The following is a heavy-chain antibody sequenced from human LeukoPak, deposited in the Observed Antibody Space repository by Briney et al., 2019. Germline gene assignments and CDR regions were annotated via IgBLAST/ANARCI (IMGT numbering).Heavy chain of an antibody. CDR3: AKDGSGYSSSWYWNYFDY. Sequence: GTSLRLSCAASGFTFSSYGMHWVRQAPGKGLEWVAVISYDGSNKYYADSVKGRFTISRDNSKNTLYLQMNSLRAEDTAVYYCAKDGSGYSSSWYWNYFDYWGQGTLVTVSS. V-gene: IGHV3-30*18. CDR2: ISYDGSNK. J-gene: IGHJ4*02. CDR1: GFTFSSYG. D-gene: IGHD6-13*01.